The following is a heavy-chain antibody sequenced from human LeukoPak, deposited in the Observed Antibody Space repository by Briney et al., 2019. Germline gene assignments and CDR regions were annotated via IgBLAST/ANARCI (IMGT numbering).Heavy chain of an antibody. Sequence: SGPTLVNPTQTLTLTCTFSGFSLSTSGVGVGRIRQPPGKALEWLALIYWNDDKRYSPSLKSRLTITKGTSKNQVVLTMTNMDPVDTVTYYCAHFPGIAVAGTCYYFDYWGQGTLVTVSS. CDR1: GFSLSTSGVG. CDR2: IYWNDDK. D-gene: IGHD6-19*01. V-gene: IGHV2-5*01. J-gene: IGHJ4*02. CDR3: AHFPGIAVAGTCYYFDY.